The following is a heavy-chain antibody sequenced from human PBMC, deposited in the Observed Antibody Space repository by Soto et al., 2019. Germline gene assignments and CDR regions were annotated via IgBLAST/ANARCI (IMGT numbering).Heavy chain of an antibody. CDR3: ARHNPNSDSWFYYGMDV. J-gene: IGHJ6*02. V-gene: IGHV4-39*01. CDR2: ISFSGNT. D-gene: IGHD3-3*01. CDR1: GASISSSDYY. Sequence: QLQVEESGPGLVKPSETLSLTCTVSGASISSSDYYWGWIRQPPGKGLEWIGAISFSGNTYYNPSLKSRATMTSATSRNLFSLKLTSVTAADTGVYFCARHNPNSDSWFYYGMDVWGHGTTVTVSS.